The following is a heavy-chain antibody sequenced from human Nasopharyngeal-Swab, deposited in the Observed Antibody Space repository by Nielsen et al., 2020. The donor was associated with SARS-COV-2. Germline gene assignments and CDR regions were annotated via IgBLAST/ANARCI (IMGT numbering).Heavy chain of an antibody. CDR2: ISYDGNTK. D-gene: IGHD5-18*01. CDR1: GFTLSHYG. V-gene: IGHV3-30*03. CDR3: VRIQRGYSYGSDDY. J-gene: IGHJ4*02. Sequence: GGSLRLSCAASGFTLSHYGMHWVRQAPGKGLEWAAAISYDGNTKYYADSAKGRFTISRDNAKNSLYLQMSSLRAEDTAVYYCVRIQRGYSYGSDDYWGQGTLVTVSS.